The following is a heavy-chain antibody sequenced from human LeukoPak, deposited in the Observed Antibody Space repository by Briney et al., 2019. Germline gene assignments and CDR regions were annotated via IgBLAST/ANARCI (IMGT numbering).Heavy chain of an antibody. CDR3: ARDYYDSSGSLMVVFGMDV. D-gene: IGHD3-22*01. Sequence: PGGSLRLSCAASGFTFSSYSMNGVRQAPGKGLEWVSSISSSSSYIYYADSVKGRFTISRDNAKNSLYLQMNSLRAEDTAVYYCARDYYDSSGSLMVVFGMDVWGQGTTVTVSS. J-gene: IGHJ6*02. V-gene: IGHV3-21*01. CDR2: ISSSSSYI. CDR1: GFTFSSYS.